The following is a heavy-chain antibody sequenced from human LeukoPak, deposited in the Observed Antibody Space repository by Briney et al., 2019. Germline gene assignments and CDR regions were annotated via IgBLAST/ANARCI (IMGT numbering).Heavy chain of an antibody. Sequence: SQTLSLTCTVYGFSISSYYWSWIRQPPGKGLEWIGYIYYSGDTNYSPSLTSRVTISVDTSKNQFSLKLGCVTAADTAVYYCARREAAAGYNWFAPCGEASLVTVS. J-gene: IGHJ5*02. CDR3: ARREAAAGYNWFAP. CDR2: IYYSGDT. D-gene: IGHD6-13*01. V-gene: IGHV4-59*08. CDR1: GFSISSYY.